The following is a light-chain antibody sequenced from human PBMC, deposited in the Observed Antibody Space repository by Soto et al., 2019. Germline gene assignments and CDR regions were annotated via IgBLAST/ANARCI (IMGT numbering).Light chain of an antibody. V-gene: IGKV1-5*03. CDR1: QTISSW. CDR2: KAS. CDR3: QHYNSYSEA. Sequence: DSQMPPSPYTVSGSVVSRFKLTCIASQTISSWLAWYQQKPGKAPKLLIYKASTLKSGVPSRFSGSGSGTEFTLTISSLQPDDFATYYCQHYNSYSEAFGQGTKVDIK. J-gene: IGKJ1*01.